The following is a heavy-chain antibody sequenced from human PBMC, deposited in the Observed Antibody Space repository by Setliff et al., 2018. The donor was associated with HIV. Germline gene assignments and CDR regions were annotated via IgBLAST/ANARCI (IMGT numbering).Heavy chain of an antibody. CDR3: ARRTFGSGRIDP. V-gene: IGHV4-61*08. CDR1: GGSISSGGYY. Sequence: PSETLSLTCTVSGGSISSGGYYWSWIRQHPGEGLEWIGEINHSGSTNYNPSLKSRLTISIDTSKNQFSLKLNSVTATDTAVYYCARRTFGSGRIDPWGQGTLVTVSS. CDR2: INHSGST. J-gene: IGHJ5*02. D-gene: IGHD3-16*01.